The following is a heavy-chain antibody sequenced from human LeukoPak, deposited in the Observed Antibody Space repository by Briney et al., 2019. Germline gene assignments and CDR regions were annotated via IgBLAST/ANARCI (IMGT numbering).Heavy chain of an antibody. Sequence: TSETLSLTCTVSNASISSNTYYRAWIRQPPGKGLEYIGSINYRGSTYYNPSLKSRVTLSVDTSKNQFSLKLNSVTAADTAVYYCARTLSSSWRLFDYWGQGTLVTVSS. CDR1: NASISSNTYY. CDR2: INYRGST. D-gene: IGHD6-13*01. V-gene: IGHV4-39*07. J-gene: IGHJ4*02. CDR3: ARTLSSSWRLFDY.